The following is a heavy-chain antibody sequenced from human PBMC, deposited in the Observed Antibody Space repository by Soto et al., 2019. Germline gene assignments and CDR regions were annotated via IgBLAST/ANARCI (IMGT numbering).Heavy chain of an antibody. D-gene: IGHD3-10*01. J-gene: IGHJ6*03. CDR1: GGSISSYY. Sequence: SETLSLTCTVSGGSISSYYWSWIRQPPGKGLEWIGYIYYSGSTNYNPSLKSRVTISVDTSKNQFSLKLSSVTAADTAVYYCARSLAYGSGSYRVYYYMDVWGKGTTVTVSS. CDR3: ARSLAYGSGSYRVYYYMDV. CDR2: IYYSGST. V-gene: IGHV4-59*01.